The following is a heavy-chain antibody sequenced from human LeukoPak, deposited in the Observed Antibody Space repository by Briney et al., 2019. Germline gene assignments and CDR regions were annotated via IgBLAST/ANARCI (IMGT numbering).Heavy chain of an antibody. J-gene: IGHJ4*02. CDR3: AKVRSGSWYYFDY. D-gene: IGHD6-13*01. CDR1: GFTFSTYA. CDR2: ITTGGGST. Sequence: GGSLRLSCAASGFTFSTYAMSWVRQAPGKGLEWVSAITTGGGSTYYADSVKGRFTISRDNSKNTLCLQMNSLRAEDTAVYYCAKVRSGSWYYFDYWGQGTLVTVSS. V-gene: IGHV3-23*01.